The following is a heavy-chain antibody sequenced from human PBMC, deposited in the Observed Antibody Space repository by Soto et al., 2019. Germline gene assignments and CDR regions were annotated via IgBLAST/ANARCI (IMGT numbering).Heavy chain of an antibody. CDR1: GFSLITSGVA. Sequence: QITLKESGPTLVKPTQTLTLTCTFSGFSLITSGVAVGWIRQPPGKALEWLALIYWDDDKRYSPSLKSRLTTTMDTSKNQVVLTMTNMDPVDTATYYCAPGRILTGYYSYFDYWGQGTLVTVSS. V-gene: IGHV2-5*02. CDR3: APGRILTGYYSYFDY. CDR2: IYWDDDK. J-gene: IGHJ4*02. D-gene: IGHD3-9*01.